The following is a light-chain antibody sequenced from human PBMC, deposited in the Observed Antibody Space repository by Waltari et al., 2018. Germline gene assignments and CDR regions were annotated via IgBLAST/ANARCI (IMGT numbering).Light chain of an antibody. Sequence: QSALTQPASVSGSPGQSITISCTGSSSDVGGYNYVSRYQHHPGKAPKLMIYEVSNRPSGVPNRFSGSKSGNTASLTISWLLAEDEADYYCISYSSSTTLGVFGGGTKLTVL. J-gene: IGLJ2*01. V-gene: IGLV2-14*01. CDR2: EVS. CDR1: SSDVGGYNY. CDR3: ISYSSSTTLGV.